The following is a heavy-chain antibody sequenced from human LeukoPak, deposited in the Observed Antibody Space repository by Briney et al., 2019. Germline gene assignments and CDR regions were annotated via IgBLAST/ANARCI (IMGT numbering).Heavy chain of an antibody. CDR2: IYAGGTV. D-gene: IGHD1-26*01. J-gene: IGHJ6*02. CDR1: GFTVSSSY. V-gene: IGHV3-53*01. CDR3: AKGDESYSLPKFHYYGMDV. Sequence: PGGSLRLSCAVSGFTVSSSYMNWVCQAPGKGPEWVSVIYAGGTVYYADSVRGRFTISRDNSMNMLYLQMNSLRAEDTAVYYCAKGDESYSLPKFHYYGMDVWGQGTTVTVS.